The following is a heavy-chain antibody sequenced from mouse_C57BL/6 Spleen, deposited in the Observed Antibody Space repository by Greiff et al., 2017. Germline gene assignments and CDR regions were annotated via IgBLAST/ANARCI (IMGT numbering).Heavy chain of an antibody. V-gene: IGHV1-69*01. D-gene: IGHD3-2*02. J-gene: IGHJ2*01. CDR1: GYTFTSYW. Sequence: VKLQQPGAELVMPGASVKLSCKASGYTFTSYWMHWVKQRPGQGLEWIGEIDPSDSYTNYNQKFKGKSTLTVDKSSSTAYMQLSSLTSEDSAVYYCAKTAQASSYFDYWGQGTTLTVSS. CDR2: IDPSDSYT. CDR3: AKTAQASSYFDY.